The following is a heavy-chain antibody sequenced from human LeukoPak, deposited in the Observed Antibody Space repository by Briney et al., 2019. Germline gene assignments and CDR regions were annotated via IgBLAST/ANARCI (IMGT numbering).Heavy chain of an antibody. D-gene: IGHD3-10*01. Sequence: GGSLRLSCVASGFMFSHYSMNWVRQAPGKGLEWVSAISGSGGSTYYADSVKGRFTISRDNSKNTLYLQMNSLRAEDTAVYYCAKEGPYGSGSYYPDYWGQGALVTVSS. V-gene: IGHV3-23*01. CDR3: AKEGPYGSGSYYPDY. J-gene: IGHJ4*02. CDR2: ISGSGGST. CDR1: GFMFSHYS.